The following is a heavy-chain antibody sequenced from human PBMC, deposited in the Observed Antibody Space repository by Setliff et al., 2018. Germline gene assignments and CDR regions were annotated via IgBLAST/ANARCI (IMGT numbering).Heavy chain of an antibody. J-gene: IGHJ6*03. CDR3: ARAPPNRYSGSYEYFYMDV. CDR1: GGSITSGSNY. V-gene: IGHV4-61*09. CDR2: IDPSGNT. D-gene: IGHD1-26*01. Sequence: LSLTCTVSGGSITSGSNYWSWIRQPAGRGLEWMGHIDPSGNTNYHPSLRSRVTISVDTSNNQFSLKVSSVTAADTAVYYCARAPPNRYSGSYEYFYMDVWGKGTTVTVSS.